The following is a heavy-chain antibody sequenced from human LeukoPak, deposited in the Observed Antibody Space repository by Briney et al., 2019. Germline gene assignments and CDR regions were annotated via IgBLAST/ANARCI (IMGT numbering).Heavy chain of an antibody. J-gene: IGHJ4*02. CDR1: GDSVSSNSAA. Sequence: SQTLSLTCAISGDSVSSNSAAWNWIRQSPSRGLEWLGRTYYRSKWYNDYAVSVKSRITINPDTSKNQFSLQLNSVTPEDTAVYYCAREGYCSSTSCYTRVHYFDYWGQGTLVTVS. CDR2: TYYRSKWYN. V-gene: IGHV6-1*01. D-gene: IGHD2-2*02. CDR3: AREGYCSSTSCYTRVHYFDY.